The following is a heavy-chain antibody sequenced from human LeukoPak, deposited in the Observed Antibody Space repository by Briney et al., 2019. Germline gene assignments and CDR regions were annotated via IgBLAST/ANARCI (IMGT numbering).Heavy chain of an antibody. CDR1: GYTFTSYC. D-gene: IGHD6-25*01. V-gene: IGHV1-46*01. J-gene: IGHJ4*02. Sequence: ASVKVSCKASGYTFTSYCMHWVRQAPGQGLEWMGIINPSGGSTSYAQKFQGRVTMTRDMSTSTVYMELSSLRSEDTAVYYCAASKGAAHLDYWGQGTLVTVSS. CDR3: AASKGAAHLDY. CDR2: INPSGGST.